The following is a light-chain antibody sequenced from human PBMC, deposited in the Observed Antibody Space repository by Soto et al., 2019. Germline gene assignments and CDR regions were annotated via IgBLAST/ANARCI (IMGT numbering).Light chain of an antibody. CDR1: QSISNW. Sequence: DIQMTQSPSTLSASVGDRVTITCRASQSISNWLAWYQQKSGKAPKLLIYKASSLERGVPLRFSGSGSGTEFTLTISSLQPDDFATYYCQQYNGTFGQGTKXEIK. J-gene: IGKJ1*01. V-gene: IGKV1-5*03. CDR2: KAS. CDR3: QQYNGT.